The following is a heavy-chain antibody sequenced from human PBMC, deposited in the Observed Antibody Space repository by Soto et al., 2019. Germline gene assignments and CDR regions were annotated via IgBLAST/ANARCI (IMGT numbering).Heavy chain of an antibody. V-gene: IGHV5-10-1*01. CDR1: GYSFTSYW. J-gene: IGHJ6*02. D-gene: IGHD6-6*01. CDR2: IDPSDSYT. Sequence: GESLKISCKGSGYSFTSYWISWVRQMPGKGLEWMVRIDPSDSYTNYSPSFQGHVTISADKSISTAYLQWSSLKASDTAMYYCAKHEEYSSTGGMDGWGQGNTVTVSS. CDR3: AKHEEYSSTGGMDG.